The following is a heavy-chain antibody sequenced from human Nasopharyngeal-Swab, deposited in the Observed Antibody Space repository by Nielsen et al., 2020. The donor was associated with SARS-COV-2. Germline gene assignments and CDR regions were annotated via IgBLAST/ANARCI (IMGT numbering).Heavy chain of an antibody. CDR1: GYIFGNYA. Sequence: GESLKISCTGSGYIFGNYAISWVRQAPGQGLEWVSTVEFDGVRTHYADSVKGRFLVSRDNSKNTAYLQMYNLAVEDAAVYYCATWMTGHFDHWGQGTLV. J-gene: IGHJ4*02. CDR3: ATWMTGHFDH. V-gene: IGHV3-23*01. D-gene: IGHD1-14*01. CDR2: VEFDGVRT.